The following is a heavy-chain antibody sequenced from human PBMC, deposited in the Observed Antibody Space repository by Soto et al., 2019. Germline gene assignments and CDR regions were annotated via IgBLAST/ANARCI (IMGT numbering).Heavy chain of an antibody. V-gene: IGHV1-18*01. CDR2: ISPYNGNT. CDR3: ARIRDGYSNDY. D-gene: IGHD4-4*01. Sequence: ASVKVSCKASGYSFTNYGINWVRQAPGQGHEWMGWISPYNGNTNYAQKFQDRVTMTTDTPTSTAYMEMRSLGSDDTAIYYCARIRDGYSNDYWGQGTLVTVSS. J-gene: IGHJ4*02. CDR1: GYSFTNYG.